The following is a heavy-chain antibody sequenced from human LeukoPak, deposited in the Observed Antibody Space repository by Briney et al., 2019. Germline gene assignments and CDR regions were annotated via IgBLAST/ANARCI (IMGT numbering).Heavy chain of an antibody. V-gene: IGHV3-33*03. CDR1: GFTFSSYG. CDR3: AGYNWFDP. J-gene: IGHJ5*02. Sequence: RAGGSLRLSCAASGFTFSSYGMHWVRQAPGKGLEWVAVIWYDGSNKYYADSVKGRFTISRDNAKNSLYLQMHSLRAEDTAVYYCAGYNWFDPWGQGTLVTVSS. CDR2: IWYDGSNK.